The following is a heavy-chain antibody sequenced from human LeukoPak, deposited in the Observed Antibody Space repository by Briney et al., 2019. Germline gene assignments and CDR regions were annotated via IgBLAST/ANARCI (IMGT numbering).Heavy chain of an antibody. V-gene: IGHV4-39*01. CDR3: ARQPVSSRGYDY. Sequence: PAETLSLTCPVSGGSISSSSYYWGWIRQPPGKGLEWIGSIYYSGSTYYNPSLKSRVTISVDTSKNQFSLKLSSVTAADTAVYYCARQPVSSRGYDYWGQGTLVTVSS. D-gene: IGHD6-13*01. CDR2: IYYSGST. J-gene: IGHJ4*02. CDR1: GGSISSSSYY.